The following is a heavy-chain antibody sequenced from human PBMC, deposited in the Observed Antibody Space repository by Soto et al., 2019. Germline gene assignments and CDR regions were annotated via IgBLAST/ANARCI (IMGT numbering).Heavy chain of an antibody. V-gene: IGHV1-58*01. Sequence: KVSCKASGFIFTSSSVQWARQARGQRLEWIGWITVGTGNTNYAQKFQERVTITRDMSTSTAYMELSNLRSEDTAIYYCAAGDSSGYYGGWGQGTQVTVPS. D-gene: IGHD3-22*01. CDR1: GFIFTSSS. J-gene: IGHJ4*02. CDR3: AAGDSSGYYGG. CDR2: ITVGTGNT.